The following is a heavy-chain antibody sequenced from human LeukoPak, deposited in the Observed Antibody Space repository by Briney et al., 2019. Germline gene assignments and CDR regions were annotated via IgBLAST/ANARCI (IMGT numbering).Heavy chain of an antibody. CDR1: GNYW. CDR3: VSFYETY. D-gene: IGHD2/OR15-2a*01. V-gene: IGHV3-74*01. CDR2: INSDGSWT. J-gene: IGHJ4*02. Sequence: GGSLRLSCAASGNYWMHWVRQAPGKGLVWVSHINSDGSWTSYADSVKGRFTISKDNAKNTVYVQMNSLRAEDTAVYYCVSFYETYWGRGTLVTVSS.